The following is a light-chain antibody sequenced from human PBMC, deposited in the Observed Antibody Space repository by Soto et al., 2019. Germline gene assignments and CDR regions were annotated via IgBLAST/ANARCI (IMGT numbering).Light chain of an antibody. CDR1: HDVSVS. CDR2: YAS. CDR3: QQRASWPYT. Sequence: EIVLTQSPDTLSLSPGEGATLSCRASHDVSVSLVWYRQRPGQSPRLLIHYASNRAAGISARVSGSGSGSDFSLTGGSLEPEESALYYCQQRASWPYTSGQGTKVEIK. V-gene: IGKV3-11*01. J-gene: IGKJ2*01.